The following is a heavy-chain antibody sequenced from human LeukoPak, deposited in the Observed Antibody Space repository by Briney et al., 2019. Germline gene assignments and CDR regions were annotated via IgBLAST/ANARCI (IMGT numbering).Heavy chain of an antibody. D-gene: IGHD3-10*01. CDR2: INHSGST. Sequence: SEALSLTCAVYGGSFSGYYWSWIRQPPGKGLEWIGEINHSGSTNYNPSLKSRVTISVDTSKNQFSLKLSSVTAADTAVYYCARIGPYYYGSGSYYFDYWGQGTLVTVSS. V-gene: IGHV4-34*01. J-gene: IGHJ4*02. CDR3: ARIGPYYYGSGSYYFDY. CDR1: GGSFSGYY.